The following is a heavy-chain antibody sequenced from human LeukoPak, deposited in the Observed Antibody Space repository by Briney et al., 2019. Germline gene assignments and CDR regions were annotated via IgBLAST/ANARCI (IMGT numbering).Heavy chain of an antibody. CDR1: GGSFSGYY. J-gene: IGHJ4*02. CDR3: ARDGPVWFGELRIDY. Sequence: SETLSLTCAVYGGSFSGYYWSWIRQPPGKGLEWIGEINHSGSTNYNPSLKSRVTISVDTSKNQFSLKLSSVTAADTAVYYCARDGPVWFGELRIDYXXQGXLVTVSS. D-gene: IGHD3-10*01. V-gene: IGHV4-34*01. CDR2: INHSGST.